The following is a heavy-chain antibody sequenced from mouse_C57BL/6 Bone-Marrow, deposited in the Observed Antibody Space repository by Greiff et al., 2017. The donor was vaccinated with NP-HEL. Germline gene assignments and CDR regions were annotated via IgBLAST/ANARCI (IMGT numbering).Heavy chain of an antibody. CDR3: AGGGDDWAGVAY. J-gene: IGHJ3*01. Sequence: QVQLQQPGAELVKPGASVKLSCKASGYTFTSYWMHWVKQRPGQGLEWIGMIHPNSGSTNYNEKFKSKATLTVDKSSSTAYMQLSSLTAEDSAVYDCAGGGDDWAGVAYWGQGTLVTVAA. D-gene: IGHD2-2*01. V-gene: IGHV1-64*01. CDR2: IHPNSGST. CDR1: GYTFTSYW.